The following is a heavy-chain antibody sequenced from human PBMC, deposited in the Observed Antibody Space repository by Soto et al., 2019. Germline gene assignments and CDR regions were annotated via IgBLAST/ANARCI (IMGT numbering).Heavy chain of an antibody. CDR3: AKATPRTLYSFDF. CDR1: GFTFSSYA. CDR2: ISTSGGST. Sequence: EVQLLESGGGLVQPGGSLRLSCAASGFTFSSYAMNWVRQAPGKGLEWVSVISTSGGSTNYADSVQGRFAISRDNSKNKLYLQMTSLRADDTAVYYCAKATPRTLYSFDFWGQGTLVTVSS. V-gene: IGHV3-23*01. J-gene: IGHJ4*02.